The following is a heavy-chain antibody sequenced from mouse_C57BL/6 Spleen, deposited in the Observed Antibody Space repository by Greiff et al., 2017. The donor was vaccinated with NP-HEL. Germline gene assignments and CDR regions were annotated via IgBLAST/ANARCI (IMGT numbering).Heavy chain of an antibody. D-gene: IGHD2-4*01. J-gene: IGHJ3*01. CDR3: TRSIYYDYDGFAY. CDR2: IYPGNSDT. Sequence: EVQLKESGTVLARPGASVKMSCKPSGYTFTSYWMHWVKQRPGQGLEWIGAIYPGNSDTSYNQKFKGKAKLTAVTSASTAYMELSSLTNEDSAVYYCTRSIYYDYDGFAYWGQGTLVTVSA. CDR1: GYTFTSYW. V-gene: IGHV1-5*01.